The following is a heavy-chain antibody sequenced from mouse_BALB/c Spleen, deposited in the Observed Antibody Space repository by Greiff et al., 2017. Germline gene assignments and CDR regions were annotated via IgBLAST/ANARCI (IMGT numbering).Heavy chain of an antibody. CDR2: IRNKANGYTT. V-gene: IGHV7-3*02. CDR1: GFTFTDYY. D-gene: IGHD3-3*01. CDR3: ARDKLEGTFDY. Sequence: EVKVVESGGGLVQPGGSLRLSCATSGFTFTDYYMSWVRQPPGKALEWLGFIRNKANGYTTEYSASVKGRFTISRDNSQSILYLQMNTLRAEDSATYYCARDKLEGTFDYWGQGTTLTVSS. J-gene: IGHJ2*01.